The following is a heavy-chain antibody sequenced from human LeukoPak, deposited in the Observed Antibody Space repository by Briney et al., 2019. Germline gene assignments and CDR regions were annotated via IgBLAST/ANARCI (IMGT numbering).Heavy chain of an antibody. CDR3: ARDRGSGYYDSSGYSDY. CDR1: GYTFTGYY. D-gene: IGHD3-22*01. J-gene: IGHJ4*02. V-gene: IGHV1-2*02. Sequence: GASVKVSCKASGYTFTGYYMHWVRQAPGQGLEWMGWINPNSGGTNYAQKFQGRVTMTRDTSISTAYMELSRLRSDDTAVYYCARDRGSGYYDSSGYSDYWGQGTLVTVPS. CDR2: INPNSGGT.